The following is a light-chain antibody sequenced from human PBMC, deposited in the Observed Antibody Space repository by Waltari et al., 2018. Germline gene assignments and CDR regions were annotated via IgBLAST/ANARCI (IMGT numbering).Light chain of an antibody. CDR1: ESVPAGY. Sequence: IVLTLSPGTLSLSQGERATLSCRASESVPAGYLAWYQQRPGQSPRLLIYGVSNRAADIPDRFSGSESGTDFTLTISRLEPEDFAVYYCQQYGSSPWTFGQGTRVDI. J-gene: IGKJ1*01. CDR2: GVS. CDR3: QQYGSSPWT. V-gene: IGKV3-20*01.